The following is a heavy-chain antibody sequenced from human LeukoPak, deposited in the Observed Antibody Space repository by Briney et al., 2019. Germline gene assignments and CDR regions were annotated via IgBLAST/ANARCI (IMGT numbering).Heavy chain of an antibody. Sequence: HPGGSLRLSCAASGFTFSSYAMSWVRQAPGKGLEWVSVISGSGGTTYYADSVKGRFTISRDNSRNTLSLQMNSLRTEDTAVYYCVKDSGGPAAGTWEYFHHWGQGTLVTVSP. CDR1: GFTFSSYA. CDR3: VKDSGGPAAGTWEYFHH. CDR2: ISGSGGTT. J-gene: IGHJ1*01. V-gene: IGHV3-23*01. D-gene: IGHD6-13*01.